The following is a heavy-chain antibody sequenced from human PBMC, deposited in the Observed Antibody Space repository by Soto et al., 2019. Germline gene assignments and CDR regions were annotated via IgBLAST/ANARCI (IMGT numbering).Heavy chain of an antibody. D-gene: IGHD3-3*01. Sequence: QVQLGESGGRVVQPGGSLRLSCAASGFMFSRYAIHWVRQAPGKGLEWVAVISKDGSVNYYADSVRGRFSISRDKSKNTVYLEMNGMRDDDTAVLYCARSRSGAVPDSFGYWGQGTLVTVSS. CDR2: ISKDGSVN. J-gene: IGHJ1*01. V-gene: IGHV3-30-3*01. CDR3: ARSRSGAVPDSFGY. CDR1: GFMFSRYA.